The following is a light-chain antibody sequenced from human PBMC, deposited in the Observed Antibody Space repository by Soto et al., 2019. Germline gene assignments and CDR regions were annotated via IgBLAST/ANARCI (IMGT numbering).Light chain of an antibody. CDR3: QQYNDFSWT. CDR2: KAS. V-gene: IGKV1-5*03. CDR1: QSIGIW. J-gene: IGKJ1*01. Sequence: IQMTQSPSTLSASVGDRVAITCRASQSIGIWLAWYQQKPGKAPRFLMYKASSLESGVPSRFIGRGYGTEFTLPISSLQPDDFVSYCCQQYNDFSWTFGQGTKVEIK.